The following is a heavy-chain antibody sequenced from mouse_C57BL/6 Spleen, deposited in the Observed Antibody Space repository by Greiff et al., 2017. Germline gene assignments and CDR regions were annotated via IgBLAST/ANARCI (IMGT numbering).Heavy chain of an antibody. CDR2: IYPYNGVS. CDR1: GYSFTGYY. Sequence: DVQLVESGPELVKPGASVTISCKASGYSFTGYYMHWVKQSHGNILDWIGYIYPYNGVSSYNQKFKGKATLTVAKSASTAYMRLRSLTSEDSAVDYCARRNYDGYYDAMDYWGQGTSVTVSS. D-gene: IGHD2-3*01. J-gene: IGHJ4*01. CDR3: ARRNYDGYYDAMDY. V-gene: IGHV1-31*01.